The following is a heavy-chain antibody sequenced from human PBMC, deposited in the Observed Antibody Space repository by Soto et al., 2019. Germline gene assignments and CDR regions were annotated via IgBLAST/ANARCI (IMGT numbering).Heavy chain of an antibody. CDR2: ISSSSSYI. Sequence: GGSLRLSCAASGFTFSSYSMNWVRQAPGKGLEWVSSISSSSSYIYYADTVKGRFTISRDNAKNSLYLQMNSLRAEDTAVYYCARGLSSGSYRPLNYWGQGTLVTVSS. CDR1: GFTFSSYS. CDR3: ARGLSSGSYRPLNY. V-gene: IGHV3-21*01. D-gene: IGHD1-26*01. J-gene: IGHJ4*02.